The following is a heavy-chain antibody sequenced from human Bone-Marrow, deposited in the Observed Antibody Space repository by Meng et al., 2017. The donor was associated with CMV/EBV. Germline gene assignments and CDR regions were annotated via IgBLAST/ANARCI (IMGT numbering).Heavy chain of an antibody. J-gene: IGHJ6*02. V-gene: IGHV1-18*01. CDR1: GYTFTSYG. CDR2: ISAYNGNT. D-gene: IGHD2-2*01. CDR3: ARGRIPAAAHYYYYYGMDV. Sequence: ASVKVSCKASGYTFTSYGISWVRQAPGQGLEWMGWISAYNGNTNYAQKLQGRVTMTTDTSTSTAYMELRSLRSDDTSVYYCARGRIPAAAHYYYYYGMDVWGQGTTVTVSS.